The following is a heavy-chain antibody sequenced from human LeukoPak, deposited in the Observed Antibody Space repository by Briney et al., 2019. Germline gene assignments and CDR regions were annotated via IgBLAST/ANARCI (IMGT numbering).Heavy chain of an antibody. CDR3: ARSWRSITIFRLLFDY. D-gene: IGHD3-3*01. J-gene: IGHJ4*02. CDR1: GYTFTGYY. Sequence: ASVKVSCKASGYTFTGYYMHWVRQAPGQGLEWMGWINPNSGGTNYAQKFQGRVTMTRDTSISTAYMELSRLRSDDTAVYYCARSWRSITIFRLLFDYWGQGTLVTVSS. V-gene: IGHV1-2*02. CDR2: INPNSGGT.